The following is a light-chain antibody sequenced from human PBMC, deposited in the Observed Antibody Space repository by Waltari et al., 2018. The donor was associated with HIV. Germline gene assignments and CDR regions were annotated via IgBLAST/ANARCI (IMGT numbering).Light chain of an antibody. CDR2: RKN. CDR1: SSNIGTNY. Sequence: QSVLTQPPSASGTPGQRVTISCSGSSSNIGTNYVYWYQHLPGTAPKLLIYRKNQRPSVVPDRFSGSKSGTSASLAISGLRSEDESDYYCATWDDSLSAWVFGGGTKLTVL. V-gene: IGLV1-47*01. CDR3: ATWDDSLSAWV. J-gene: IGLJ3*02.